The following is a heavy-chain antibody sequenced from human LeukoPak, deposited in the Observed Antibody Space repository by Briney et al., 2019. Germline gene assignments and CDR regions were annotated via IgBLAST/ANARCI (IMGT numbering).Heavy chain of an antibody. J-gene: IGHJ4*02. CDR2: IYYSGST. D-gene: IGHD1-1*01. V-gene: IGHV4-30-4*08. Sequence: SETLSLTCTVSGGSISSGSYYWSWIRQPPGKGLEWIGYIYYSGSTFYNPSLKSRLTISVDTSKNQFSLKLSSVTAADTAVYYCARDITGTTGYFDYWGQGTLVTVSS. CDR1: GGSISSGSYY. CDR3: ARDITGTTGYFDY.